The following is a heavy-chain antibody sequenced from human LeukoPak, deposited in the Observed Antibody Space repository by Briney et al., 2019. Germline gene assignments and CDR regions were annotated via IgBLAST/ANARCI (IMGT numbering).Heavy chain of an antibody. Sequence: GGSLRLSCAASGFTFSSYGMSWGRQAPGKGMEWVANIKQDGSEKYYVDSVKGRFTIARDNAKNSLYLQMNRGRDEETEVYDCARVLRYCTGGNCYSGGLGYMDVWGKGTTVTISS. CDR2: IKQDGSEK. V-gene: IGHV3-7*01. D-gene: IGHD2-15*01. CDR3: ARVLRYCTGGNCYSGGLGYMDV. J-gene: IGHJ6*03. CDR1: GFTFSSYG.